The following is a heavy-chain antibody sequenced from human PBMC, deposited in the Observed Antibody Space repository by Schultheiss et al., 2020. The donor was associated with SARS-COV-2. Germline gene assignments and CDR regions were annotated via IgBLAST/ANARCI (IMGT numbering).Heavy chain of an antibody. Sequence: SETLSLTCAVYGGSFSGYYWSWIRQPPGKGLEWIGYIYYSGSTNYNPSLKSRVTISVDTSKNQFSLKLSSVTAADTAVYYCARDLGVRWFDPWGQGTLVTVSS. J-gene: IGHJ5*02. V-gene: IGHV4-59*01. CDR1: GGSFSGYY. CDR3: ARDLGVRWFDP. CDR2: IYYSGST.